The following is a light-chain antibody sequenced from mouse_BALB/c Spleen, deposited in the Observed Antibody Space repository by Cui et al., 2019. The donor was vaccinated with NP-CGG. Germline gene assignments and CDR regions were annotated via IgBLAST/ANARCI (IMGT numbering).Light chain of an antibody. V-gene: IGLV1*01. CDR1: TGAVTTSNY. Sequence: QAVVTSVSALTISPGETVTLTCRSSTGAVTTSNYANWVQEKPDHLFTGLIGGTNNRAPGVPARFSGSLIGDRAALTITGAQTEDEAIYFCALWYSNHWVFGGGTKLTVL. CDR2: GTN. J-gene: IGLJ1*01. CDR3: ALWYSNHWV.